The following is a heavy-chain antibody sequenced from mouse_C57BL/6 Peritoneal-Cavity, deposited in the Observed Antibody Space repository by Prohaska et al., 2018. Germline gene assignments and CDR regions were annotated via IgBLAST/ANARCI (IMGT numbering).Heavy chain of an antibody. Sequence: RPGSSVKLSCKASGYTFTSYWMDWVKQRPGQGLECIVNIYPSDSETHYNQKFKDKATLTVDKSSSTAYMQLSSLTSEDSAVYYCARDYDFDYWGQGTTLTVSS. D-gene: IGHD1-1*01. CDR1: GYTFTSYW. V-gene: IGHV1-61*01. J-gene: IGHJ2*01. CDR3: ARDYDFDY. CDR2: IYPSDSET.